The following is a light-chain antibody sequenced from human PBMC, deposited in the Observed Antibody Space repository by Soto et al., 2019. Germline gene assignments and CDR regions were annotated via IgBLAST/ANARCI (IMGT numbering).Light chain of an antibody. CDR3: CSFAGSGTGV. J-gene: IGLJ1*01. V-gene: IGLV2-23*02. CDR2: EVN. CDR1: SGDIGTYKL. Sequence: QSALTQPASVSGSPGQSIAISCTGTSGDIGTYKLVSWYQQHPGKAPKLMISEVNKRPSGVSDRFSGSKSGDTASLTISGLRTEDEADYYCCSFAGSGTGVFGTGTKLTVL.